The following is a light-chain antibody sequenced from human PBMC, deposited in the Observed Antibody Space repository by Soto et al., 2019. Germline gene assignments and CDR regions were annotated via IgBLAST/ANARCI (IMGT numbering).Light chain of an antibody. CDR3: QQYHSWWT. CDR2: GAS. J-gene: IGKJ1*01. V-gene: IGKV3-15*01. Sequence: EIVMTHSPATLSVSAAEKATLSCRASQSVSNSLAWFQQKPGQVPSLLIYGASTMDTGVSARFSGSGSGTEFTLSISSLQSEDFAVYYCQQYHSWWTFGQGTKVDIK. CDR1: QSVSNS.